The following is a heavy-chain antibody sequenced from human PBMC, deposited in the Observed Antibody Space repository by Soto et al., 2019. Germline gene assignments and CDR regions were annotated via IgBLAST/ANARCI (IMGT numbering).Heavy chain of an antibody. D-gene: IGHD2-15*01. CDR1: GFTFSNAW. V-gene: IGHV3-15*01. CDR2: IKSKTDGGTT. J-gene: IGHJ3*02. Sequence: GGSLRLSCAASGFTFSNAWMSWVRQAPGKGLEWVGRIKSKTDGGTTDYAAPVKGRFTISRDDSKNTLYLQMNSLKTEDTAVYYCTTDIPADCSGGSCYQEDAFDIWGQGTMVTVSS. CDR3: TTDIPADCSGGSCYQEDAFDI.